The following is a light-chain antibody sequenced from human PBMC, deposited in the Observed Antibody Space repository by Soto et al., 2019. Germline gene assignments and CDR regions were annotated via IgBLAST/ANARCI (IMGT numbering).Light chain of an antibody. Sequence: EIVMTQSPATLSVSPGARAPLSCRASQSVGSNLAWYQQKPGQAPRLLIYGASARATGIPARFSGSGSGTEFTLTISSLQSEDFAVYYCPQYNNWPLTFGGGTKVDI. CDR3: PQYNNWPLT. CDR1: QSVGSN. CDR2: GAS. V-gene: IGKV3-15*01. J-gene: IGKJ4*01.